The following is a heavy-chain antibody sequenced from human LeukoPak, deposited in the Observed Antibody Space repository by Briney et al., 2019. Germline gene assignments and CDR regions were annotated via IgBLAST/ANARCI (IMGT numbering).Heavy chain of an antibody. J-gene: IGHJ5*02. Sequence: GGTLRLSCAASGFTFSSYGMSWVRQAPGKGLEWVSAISGSGGSTYYADSVKGRFTISRDNSKNTLYLQMNSLRAEDTALYYCAKGGVSSVRGWFDPWGQGTLVTVSS. CDR1: GFTFSSYG. CDR3: AKGGVSSVRGWFDP. D-gene: IGHD5-12*01. V-gene: IGHV3-23*01. CDR2: ISGSGGST.